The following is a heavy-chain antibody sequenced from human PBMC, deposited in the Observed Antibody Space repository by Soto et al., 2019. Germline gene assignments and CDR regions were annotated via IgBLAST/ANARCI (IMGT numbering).Heavy chain of an antibody. V-gene: IGHV4-39*01. D-gene: IGHD6-19*01. J-gene: IGHJ4*02. CDR3: ADMRGQWLPRD. CDR2: IHYTGKA. CDR1: GGSISSNDYY. Sequence: QLQLQESGPGLVKPSETLSLTCTVSGGSISSNDYYWGWIRQPPGKGLEWIGNIHYTGKAYYNPSRKRRVTISVDTSKDQFSLRLTSVTAADTAVYYCADMRGQWLPRDWGQGTLVTVSS.